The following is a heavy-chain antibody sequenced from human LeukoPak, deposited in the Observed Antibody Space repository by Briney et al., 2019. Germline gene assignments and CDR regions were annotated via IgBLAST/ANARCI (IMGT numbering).Heavy chain of an antibody. CDR2: IKQDGSEK. CDR3: ARSGSGSYSFNEFDY. D-gene: IGHD3-10*01. J-gene: IGHJ4*02. CDR1: GFTFSSYW. V-gene: IGHV3-7*01. Sequence: GGSLRLSCAASGFTFSSYWMSWVRQAPGKGLEWVANIKQDGSEKYYVDSVKGRFTISRDNAKNSLYLQMNSLRAEDTAVYYCARSGSGSYSFNEFDYWGQGTLVPVSS.